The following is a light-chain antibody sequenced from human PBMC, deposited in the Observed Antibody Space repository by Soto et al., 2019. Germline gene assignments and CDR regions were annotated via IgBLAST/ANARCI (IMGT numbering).Light chain of an antibody. V-gene: IGKV1-9*01. J-gene: IGKJ4*01. CDR3: QQLNTYPLT. Sequence: DIQLTQSPSFLSASVRDRVTITCRASQVLSSYLAWYQQKPGKAPKLLIYGVSTLQSGVPSRFSGSGSGTEFTLTISSLQPGDFATYYCQQLNTYPLTFGGGTKVEIK. CDR2: GVS. CDR1: QVLSSY.